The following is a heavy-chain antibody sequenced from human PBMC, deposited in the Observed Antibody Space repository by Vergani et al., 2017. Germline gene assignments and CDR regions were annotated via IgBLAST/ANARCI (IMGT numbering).Heavy chain of an antibody. CDR2: IYWDDDK. D-gene: IGHD6-19*01. V-gene: IGHV2-5*02. J-gene: IGHJ6*02. CDR3: AHSGSSGWYEVPERHYYYCGMDV. CDR1: GFSLSTIGVG. Sequence: QITLKESGPTLVKPTQTLTLTCTFSGFSLSTIGVGVGWIRQPPGKALEWLALIYWDDDKRYSPSLKSRLTITKDTSKNQVVLTMTNMDPVDTATYYCAHSGSSGWYEVPERHYYYCGMDVWGQGTTVTVSS.